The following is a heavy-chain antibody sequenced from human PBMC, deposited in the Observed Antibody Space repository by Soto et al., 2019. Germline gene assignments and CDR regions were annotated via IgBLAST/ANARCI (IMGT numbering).Heavy chain of an antibody. D-gene: IGHD2-15*01. CDR1: GYTFTSYA. CDR3: ARERDIVVVVAATPVFDP. CDR2: INAGNGNT. Sequence: QVQLVQSGAEVKKLGASVKVSCKASGYTFTSYAMHWVRQAPGQRLEWMGWINAGNGNTKYSQKFQGRVTITRDTSASTAYMELSSLRSEDTAVYYCARERDIVVVVAATPVFDPWGQGTLVTVSS. V-gene: IGHV1-3*01. J-gene: IGHJ5*02.